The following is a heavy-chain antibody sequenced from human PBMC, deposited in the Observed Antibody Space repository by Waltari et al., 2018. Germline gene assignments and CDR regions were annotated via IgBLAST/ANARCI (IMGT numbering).Heavy chain of an antibody. CDR1: GFTFSTFD. J-gene: IGHJ4*02. CDR3: ARAGSGFYSSFDY. D-gene: IGHD3-22*01. V-gene: IGHV3-48*04. Sequence: DVHLVESGGGLVQPGGSLRLSCAATGFTFSTFDMDWVRQAPGKGLEWVSYISISSSKIYYADSVKGRFTISRDNAKNSLYLQMNSLRAEDTAVYYCARAGSGFYSSFDYWGQGTLVTVSS. CDR2: ISISSSKI.